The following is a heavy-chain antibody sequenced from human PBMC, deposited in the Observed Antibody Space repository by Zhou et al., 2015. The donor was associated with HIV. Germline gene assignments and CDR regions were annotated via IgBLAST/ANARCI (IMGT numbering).Heavy chain of an antibody. D-gene: IGHD2-2*01. J-gene: IGHJ4*02. CDR2: IIPIFGTA. CDR1: GGTFSSYA. V-gene: IGHV1-69*01. Sequence: QVQLVQSGAEVKKPGSSVKVSCKASGGTFSSYAISWVRQAPGQGLEWMGGIIPIFGTANYAQKFQGRVTITADESTSTAYMELSSLRSEDTAVYYCARGGLVCSSTSCPGIYFDYWGQGTLVTVSS. CDR3: ARGGLVCSSTSCPGIYFDY.